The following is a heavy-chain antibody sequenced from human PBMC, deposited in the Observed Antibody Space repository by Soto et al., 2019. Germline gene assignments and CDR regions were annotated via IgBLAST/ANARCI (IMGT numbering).Heavy chain of an antibody. CDR2: IYYSGST. V-gene: IGHV4-59*08. Sequence: SETLSLTCTVSGGSISSYYWSWIRQPPGKGLEWIGYIYYSGSTNYNPSLKSRVTISVDTSKNQFSLKLSSVTAADTAVYYCARAASIVAMDYYYGMDVWGQGTTVTVSS. D-gene: IGHD5-12*01. J-gene: IGHJ6*02. CDR3: ARAASIVAMDYYYGMDV. CDR1: GGSISSYY.